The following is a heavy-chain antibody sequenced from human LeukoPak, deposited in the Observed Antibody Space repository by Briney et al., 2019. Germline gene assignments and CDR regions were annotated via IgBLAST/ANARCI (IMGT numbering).Heavy chain of an antibody. V-gene: IGHV1-18*01. CDR3: ARGGTSGWRTPNDDY. Sequence: ASVKVSRKASGYTFTSYGISWVRQAPGQGLEWMGWSSPYNGNTNYAQKLRGRVTMTTDTSTSTAYMELRSLRSDDTVVYYCARGGTSGWRTPNDDYWGQGTLVTVSS. CDR1: GYTFTSYG. D-gene: IGHD6-19*01. J-gene: IGHJ4*02. CDR2: SSPYNGNT.